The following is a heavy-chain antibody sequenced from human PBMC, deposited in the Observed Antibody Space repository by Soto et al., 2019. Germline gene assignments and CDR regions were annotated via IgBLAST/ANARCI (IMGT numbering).Heavy chain of an antibody. V-gene: IGHV4-30-4*01. Sequence: SETLSLTCTVSGGSISSGDYYFSCIRQPPWNGLELIGYIYYSGSTYYNPSLKSRVTISVDTSKNQFSLKLSSVTAADTAVYYCARGYGDRIVVVTPHDAFDIWGQGTMVTVSS. J-gene: IGHJ3*02. CDR3: ARGYGDRIVVVTPHDAFDI. CDR2: IYYSGST. CDR1: GGSISSGDYY. D-gene: IGHD3-22*01.